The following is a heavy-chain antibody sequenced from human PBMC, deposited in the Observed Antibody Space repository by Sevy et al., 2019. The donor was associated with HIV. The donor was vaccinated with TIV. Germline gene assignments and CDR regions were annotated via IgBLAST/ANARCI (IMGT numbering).Heavy chain of an antibody. V-gene: IGHV1-18*01. CDR2: ISAYNGNK. J-gene: IGHJ4*02. CDR1: DYTFSTQG. D-gene: IGHD3-10*02. CDR3: ARDWAPGYYYVAIGVKRDYYFDY. Sequence: ASVKVSCKASDYTFSTQGFNWVRQAPGQGLEWMGWISAYNGNKKYAQKFQGRVTMTTDTSTSTAYMELRSLTSDATAVYYCARDWAPGYYYVAIGVKRDYYFDYWGQGTLVTVSS.